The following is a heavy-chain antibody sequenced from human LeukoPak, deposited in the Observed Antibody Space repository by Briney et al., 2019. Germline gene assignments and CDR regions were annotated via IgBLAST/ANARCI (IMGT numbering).Heavy chain of an antibody. V-gene: IGHV4-59*01. CDR3: ARGPHYTGSYGRYFDY. D-gene: IGHD1-26*01. Sequence: PSETLSLTCTVSGGSISSYYWSWIRQPPGKGLEWIGYIYYSGSTNYNPSLKSRVTISVDTSKNQFSLKLSSVTAADTAVYYCARGPHYTGSYGRYFDYWGQGTLVTVSS. CDR2: IYYSGST. CDR1: GGSISSYY. J-gene: IGHJ4*02.